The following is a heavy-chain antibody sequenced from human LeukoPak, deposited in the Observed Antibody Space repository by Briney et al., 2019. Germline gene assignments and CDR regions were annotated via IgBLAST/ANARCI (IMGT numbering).Heavy chain of an antibody. Sequence: HPGGSLRLSCAASGFTFRSYEMNWVRPAPGKGLEWVSYISRSGDTIYYADSVKGRSTISRDNAKNSVYMQMNSLRDEDTALYYCARSGYDIIFDYWGQGTLVTVSS. D-gene: IGHD5-12*01. CDR2: ISRSGDTI. J-gene: IGHJ4*02. V-gene: IGHV3-48*03. CDR1: GFTFRSYE. CDR3: ARSGYDIIFDY.